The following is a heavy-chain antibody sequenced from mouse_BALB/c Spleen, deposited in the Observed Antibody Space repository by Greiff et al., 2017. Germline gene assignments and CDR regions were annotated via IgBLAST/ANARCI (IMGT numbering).Heavy chain of an antibody. J-gene: IGHJ3*01. D-gene: IGHD2-14*01. Sequence: EVKVVESGGGLVKPGGSLKLSCAASGFTFSSYAMSWVRQTPEKRLEWVATISSGGSYTYYPDSVKGRFTISRDNAKNTLYLQMSSLRSEDTAMYYCARGGYDGVSWFAYWGEGTLVTVSA. V-gene: IGHV5-9-3*01. CDR1: GFTFSSYA. CDR3: ARGGYDGVSWFAY. CDR2: ISSGGSYT.